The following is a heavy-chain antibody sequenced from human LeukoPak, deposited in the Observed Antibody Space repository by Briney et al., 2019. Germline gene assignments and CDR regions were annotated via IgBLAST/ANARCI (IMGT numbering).Heavy chain of an antibody. J-gene: IGHJ6*03. CDR2: ITPSGYT. D-gene: IGHD1-26*01. Sequence: GGSLRLSCAVSPFIFSRYSINWVRQAPGKGLEWVSSITPSGYTFYADSVKGRFTISRDNARNSLYLQMNSLTAEDTAVYYCARDPYSGAYGNTYYYYMDVWGKGTTVTISS. V-gene: IGHV3-21*01. CDR3: ARDPYSGAYGNTYYYYMDV. CDR1: PFIFSRYS.